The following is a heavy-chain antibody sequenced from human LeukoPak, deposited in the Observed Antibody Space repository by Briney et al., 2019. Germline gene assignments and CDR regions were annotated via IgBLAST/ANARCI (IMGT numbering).Heavy chain of an antibody. J-gene: IGHJ5*02. CDR3: ARVTPAFIRRGSNWFDP. CDR1: GYTLTELS. V-gene: IGHV1-24*01. D-gene: IGHD4-23*01. CDR2: FDPEDGET. Sequence: GASVKVSCKVSGYTLTELSMHWVRQAPGKGLEWMGGFDPEDGETIYAQKFQGRVTMTEDTSTDTAYMELSSLRSEDTAVYYCARVTPAFIRRGSNWFDPWGQGTLVTVSS.